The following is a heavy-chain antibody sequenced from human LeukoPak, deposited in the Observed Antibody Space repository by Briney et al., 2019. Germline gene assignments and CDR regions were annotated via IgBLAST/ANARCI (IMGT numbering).Heavy chain of an antibody. CDR3: ANFYVAGAFDI. V-gene: IGHV3-30*18. D-gene: IGHD3-16*01. CDR1: GFTFSSSA. Sequence: GGSLRLSCAASGFTFSSSAMHWVRQAPGKGLEWDAVISYDGSNKNYADSVKGRFTISRDNSKDTLYLQMNSLRPEDTAVYYCANFYVAGAFDIWGQGTMVTVSS. J-gene: IGHJ3*02. CDR2: ISYDGSNK.